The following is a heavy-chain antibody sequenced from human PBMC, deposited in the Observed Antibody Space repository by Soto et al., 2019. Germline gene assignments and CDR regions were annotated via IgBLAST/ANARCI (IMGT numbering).Heavy chain of an antibody. V-gene: IGHV3-15*01. CDR1: GFTFSNAW. J-gene: IGHJ5*02. CDR3: TTPLYTDPGSGLDYGDDVT. D-gene: IGHD4-17*01. Sequence: EVQLVESGGGLVKPGGSLRLSCAASGFTFSNAWMSWVRQAPGKGLEWVGRIKSKTDGGTTDYAAPVKGRFTISRDDSKNTLYLQMNSLKTEDTAVYYCTTPLYTDPGSGLDYGDDVTWGQGTLVTVSS. CDR2: IKSKTDGGTT.